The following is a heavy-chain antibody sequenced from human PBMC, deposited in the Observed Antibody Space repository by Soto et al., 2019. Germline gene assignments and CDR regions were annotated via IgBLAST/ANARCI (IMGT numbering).Heavy chain of an antibody. D-gene: IGHD3-10*01. J-gene: IGHJ6*02. Sequence: GGSLRLSCAASGFTFSNSWMNWVRQAPGKGLEWVGRIKSKTDGGTTDYAAPVKGRLTISRDNSKNTLYLQMNSLRAEDTAVYYCARDRIASDTMVRGVPLYYSYSGMDAWGQGTKVTVSS. V-gene: IGHV3-15*07. CDR2: IKSKTDGGTT. CDR3: ARDRIASDTMVRGVPLYYSYSGMDA. CDR1: GFTFSNSW.